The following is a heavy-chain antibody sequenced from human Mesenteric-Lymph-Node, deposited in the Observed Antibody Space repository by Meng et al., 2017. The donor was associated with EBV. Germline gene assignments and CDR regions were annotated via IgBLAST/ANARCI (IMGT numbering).Heavy chain of an antibody. D-gene: IGHD3-22*01. CDR2: IYHSGST. J-gene: IGHJ4*02. Sequence: QGRCPGWCPGLGQPSGHLSPTFAVTGAPCSSSNWWNWVRQPPGKGLEWVGRIYHSGSTYYIPSLKSRVTISIDKSKNHFFLQLRSVTAADTAVYYCAKMNPPPNYYDNRDSNYWGQGILVTVSS. V-gene: IGHV4-4*02. CDR1: GAPCSSSNW. CDR3: AKMNPPPNYYDNRDSNY.